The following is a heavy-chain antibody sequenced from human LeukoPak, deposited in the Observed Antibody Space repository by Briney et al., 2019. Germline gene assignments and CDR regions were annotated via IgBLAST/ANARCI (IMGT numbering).Heavy chain of an antibody. CDR2: ISGSGGDT. V-gene: IGHV3-23*01. CDR1: GFTFSTYA. Sequence: GGSLRLSCAASGFTFSTYAMSWVRQAPGKGLEWVSSISGSGGDTHYADSVKSRFTISRDNSKNTLFLQMNSLRAEDTAVYYCAKQRTYFDYWGQGTLVTVSS. D-gene: IGHD3/OR15-3a*01. J-gene: IGHJ4*02. CDR3: AKQRTYFDY.